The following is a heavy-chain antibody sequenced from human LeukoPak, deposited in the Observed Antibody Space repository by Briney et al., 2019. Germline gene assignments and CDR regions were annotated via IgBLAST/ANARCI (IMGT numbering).Heavy chain of an antibody. V-gene: IGHV4-61*02. D-gene: IGHD2-2*01. CDR2: KYSSGST. J-gene: IGHJ3*02. CDR1: GDSISSGHYY. Sequence: SQTLSLTCIVSGDSISSGHYYWGWIRQPAGKGLEWIGRKYSSGSTDYNPSLKSRVTISVDTSKNQFSLKLSSVTAADTAVYYCARLYCSSTSCWGAKLPDIWGQGTMVTVSS. CDR3: ARLYCSSTSCWGAKLPDI.